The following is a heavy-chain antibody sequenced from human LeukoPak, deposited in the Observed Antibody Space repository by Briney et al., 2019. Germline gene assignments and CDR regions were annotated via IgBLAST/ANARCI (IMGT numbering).Heavy chain of an antibody. V-gene: IGHV4-4*07. J-gene: IGHJ4*02. CDR2: IYTSGST. CDR1: GGSISSYY. CDR3: ARDGYCSSTSCYTGVDY. Sequence: SETLSLTCTVSGGSISSYYWSWIRQPAGKGLEWIGRIYTSGSTNSNPSLKSRVTMSVDTSKNQFSLKLSSVTAADTAVYYCARDGYCSSTSCYTGVDYWGQGTLVTVSS. D-gene: IGHD2-2*03.